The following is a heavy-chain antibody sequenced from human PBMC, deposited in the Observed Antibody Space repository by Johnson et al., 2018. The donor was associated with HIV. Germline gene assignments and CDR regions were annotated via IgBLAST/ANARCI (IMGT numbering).Heavy chain of an antibody. CDR3: ATTGVIIKGVAFDI. CDR1: GFLFSRYA. J-gene: IGHJ3*02. Sequence: QVQLVESGGGVVQPGRSLRLSCAASGFLFSRYAMHWVRQAPGKGLEWVAVISYDGSTKYYADSVKGRFTISRDNSKNSLSLQMNSLRAEDTAVYYCATTGVIIKGVAFDIWGQGTMVTVSS. CDR2: ISYDGSTK. V-gene: IGHV3-30*04. D-gene: IGHD3-3*01.